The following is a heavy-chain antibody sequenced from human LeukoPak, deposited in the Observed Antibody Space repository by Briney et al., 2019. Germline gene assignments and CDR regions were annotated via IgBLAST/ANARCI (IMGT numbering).Heavy chain of an antibody. CDR2: IKPDGSQK. CDR1: GFSFSNYW. Sequence: LGGSLRLSCAASGFSFSNYWMHWVRQAPGKGLEWVANIKPDGSQKYYVDSVKGRFTISRENAKNSLYLQMGSLRAEDTAIYYCARAVGGGESYWGQGTLVTVSS. J-gene: IGHJ4*02. V-gene: IGHV3-7*04. D-gene: IGHD3-10*01. CDR3: ARAVGGGESY.